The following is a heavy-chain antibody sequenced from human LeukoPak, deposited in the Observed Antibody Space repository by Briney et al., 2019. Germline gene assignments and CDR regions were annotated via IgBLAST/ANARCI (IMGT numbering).Heavy chain of an antibody. J-gene: IGHJ1*01. Sequence: SETLSLTCAVYGGSFSGYYWSWIRQPPGKGLEWIGEINHSGSTNYNPSLKSRVTISVDTSKNQFSLKLSSVTAADTAMYYCARRLLGYCSGGSCYSGYFQHWGQGTLVTVSS. CDR3: ARRLLGYCSGGSCYSGYFQH. CDR1: GGSFSGYY. D-gene: IGHD2-15*01. V-gene: IGHV4-34*01. CDR2: INHSGST.